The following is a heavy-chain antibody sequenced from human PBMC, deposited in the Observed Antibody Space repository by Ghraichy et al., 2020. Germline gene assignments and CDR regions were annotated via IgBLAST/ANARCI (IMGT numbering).Heavy chain of an antibody. D-gene: IGHD6-13*01. CDR2: IWYDGSNK. Sequence: GGSLRLSCAASRCTFSSYGMHCRRQAPGKGLEWVAVIWYDGSNKYYADSVKGRFTISRDNSKNTLYVQMNSLRAEDTAVYYCARVGAAGGNYFDYWGQGTLVTVSS. J-gene: IGHJ4*02. CDR1: RCTFSSYG. CDR3: ARVGAAGGNYFDY. V-gene: IGHV3-33*01.